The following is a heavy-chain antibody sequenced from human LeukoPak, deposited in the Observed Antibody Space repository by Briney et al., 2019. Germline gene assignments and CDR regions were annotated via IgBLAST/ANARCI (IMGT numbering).Heavy chain of an antibody. Sequence: PGGSLRLSCAASGFTFSSYSMNWVRQAPGKGLEWASYISSSSSTIYYADSVKGRFTISRDNAKNSLYLQMNSLRAEDTAVYYCARRECSSTSCPYYYYGMDVWGQGTTVTVSS. CDR1: GFTFSSYS. V-gene: IGHV3-48*01. CDR3: ARRECSSTSCPYYYYGMDV. J-gene: IGHJ6*02. CDR2: ISSSSSTI. D-gene: IGHD2-2*01.